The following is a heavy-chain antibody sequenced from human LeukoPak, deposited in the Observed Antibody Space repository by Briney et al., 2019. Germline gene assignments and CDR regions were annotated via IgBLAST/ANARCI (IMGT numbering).Heavy chain of an antibody. Sequence: GGSLRLSCTVSGFTFSTNSKNWVWQAPGKGLEWVSSITGSGGSTYYADSVKGRFTISRENSENTVFVQMDSLRAENTALYSAARCFPVAGGNSDYWGQGTLVTVSP. CDR2: ITGSGGST. J-gene: IGHJ4*02. CDR3: ARCFPVAGGNSDY. D-gene: IGHD6-19*01. CDR1: GFTFSTNS. V-gene: IGHV3-23*01.